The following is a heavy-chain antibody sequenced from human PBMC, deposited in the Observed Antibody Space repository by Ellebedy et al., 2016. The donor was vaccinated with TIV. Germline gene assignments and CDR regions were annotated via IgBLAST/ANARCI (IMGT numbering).Heavy chain of an antibody. CDR2: INIDGTTT. CDR1: GLTFSSYW. D-gene: IGHD6-6*01. J-gene: IGHJ4*02. V-gene: IGHV3-74*03. Sequence: GESLKISCAVSGLTFSSYWMHWVRQAPGKGLVWVSRINIDGTTTTYADSVKGRFTISRDNAKNTLYLQMDSLRAEETAVYYCAILDWRIYSDSSPARGYWGQGTLVTVSS. CDR3: AILDWRIYSDSSPARGY.